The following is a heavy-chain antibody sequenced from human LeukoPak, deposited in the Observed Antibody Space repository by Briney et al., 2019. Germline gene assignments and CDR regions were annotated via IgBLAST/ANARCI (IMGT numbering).Heavy chain of an antibody. D-gene: IGHD2-8*01. CDR3: ARQMVGSQDAFDI. J-gene: IGHJ3*02. V-gene: IGHV1-2*06. Sequence: GASVKVSCKASGHTFTGYFMHWVRQAPGQGLEWMGRLNPNSGGTNYAQRFQGRVTMTRDTSISTAYMELNRLISDDTAVYYCARQMVGSQDAFDIWGQGTMVTVSS. CDR2: LNPNSGGT. CDR1: GHTFTGYF.